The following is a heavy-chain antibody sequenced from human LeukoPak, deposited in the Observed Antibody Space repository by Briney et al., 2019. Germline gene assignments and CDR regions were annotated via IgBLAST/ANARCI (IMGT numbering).Heavy chain of an antibody. CDR3: ARSNGRWDLLGNWFDP. CDR2: IDPNSGRT. J-gene: IGHJ5*02. V-gene: IGHV1-2*02. Sequence: ASVKVSCKASEYTFAGYYMLWVRQAPGQGLEWMGWIDPNSGRTKSARKFQGRVSLTRDTSISTAYMELSGLTSDDTAVYYCARSNGRWDLLGNWFDPWGQGTQVTVSS. CDR1: EYTFAGYY. D-gene: IGHD1-26*01.